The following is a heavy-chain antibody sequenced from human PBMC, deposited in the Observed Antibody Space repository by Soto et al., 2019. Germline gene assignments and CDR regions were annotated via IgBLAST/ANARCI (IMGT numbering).Heavy chain of an antibody. CDR3: ARDVYGDAVGGWFDP. Sequence: ASVKVSCKASGYTFTSYGISWVRQAPGQGLEWMGWISAYNGNTNYAQKLQGRVTMTTDTSTSTAYMELRSLRSDDTAVYYCARDVYGDAVGGWFDPWGQGTLVTVSS. CDR2: ISAYNGNT. V-gene: IGHV1-18*01. CDR1: GYTFTSYG. D-gene: IGHD4-17*01. J-gene: IGHJ5*02.